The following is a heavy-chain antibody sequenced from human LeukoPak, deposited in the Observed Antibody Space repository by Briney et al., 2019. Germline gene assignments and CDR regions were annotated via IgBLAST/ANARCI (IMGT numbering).Heavy chain of an antibody. CDR1: GFTFSGYW. J-gene: IGHJ4*02. Sequence: GGSLRLSCAASGFTFSGYWMNWVRQAPGKGLEWVSAISGSGGSTYYADSVKGRFTISRDNSKNTLYLQMNSLRAEDTAVYYCAKDRRIVVVVAATFWVYWGQGTLVTVSS. D-gene: IGHD2-15*01. CDR3: AKDRRIVVVVAATFWVY. CDR2: ISGSGGST. V-gene: IGHV3-23*01.